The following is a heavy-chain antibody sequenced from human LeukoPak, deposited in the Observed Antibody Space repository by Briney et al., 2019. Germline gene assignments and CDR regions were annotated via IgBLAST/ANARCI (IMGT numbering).Heavy chain of an antibody. Sequence: ASVKVSCKASGCTFTSYDINWVRQATGQGLEWMGWMNPNSGNTGYAQKFQGRVTMTRNTSISTAYMELSSLRSEDTAVYYCARGHTAMVPTNFDYWGQGTLVTVSS. CDR2: MNPNSGNT. CDR1: GCTFTSYD. CDR3: ARGHTAMVPTNFDY. D-gene: IGHD5-18*01. V-gene: IGHV1-8*01. J-gene: IGHJ4*02.